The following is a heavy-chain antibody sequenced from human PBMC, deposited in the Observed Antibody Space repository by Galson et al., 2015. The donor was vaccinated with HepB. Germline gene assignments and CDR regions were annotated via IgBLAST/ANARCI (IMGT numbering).Heavy chain of an antibody. Sequence: SLRLSCAASGFTFRTSYMNWIRQAPGKGPEWVSYISGGSSYTLYADSVMGRFTISRDNFKNSVYLQMNSLRAEDTAIYYCARDVGDGHSLGVGRFDIWGRGTVVTVSS. D-gene: IGHD3-3*01. J-gene: IGHJ3*02. V-gene: IGHV3-11*06. CDR3: ARDVGDGHSLGVGRFDI. CDR1: GFTFRTSY. CDR2: ISGGSSYT.